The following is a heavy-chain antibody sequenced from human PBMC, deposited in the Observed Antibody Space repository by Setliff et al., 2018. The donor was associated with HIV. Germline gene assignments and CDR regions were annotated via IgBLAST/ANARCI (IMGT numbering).Heavy chain of an antibody. CDR1: GGSVGSSSYY. D-gene: IGHD2-2*01. J-gene: IGHJ3*01. V-gene: IGHV4-39*07. CDR2: VYYTGSI. CDR3: ARDDSIVLVPAIMRGDGFDF. Sequence: SETLSLTCTVSGGSVGSSSYYWAWIRQPPGKGLEWIGSVYYTGSIKYDPSLESRVTISIDTSENQFSLRLTSVTAADTAVYYCARDDSIVLVPAIMRGDGFDFWGQGTMVTVSS.